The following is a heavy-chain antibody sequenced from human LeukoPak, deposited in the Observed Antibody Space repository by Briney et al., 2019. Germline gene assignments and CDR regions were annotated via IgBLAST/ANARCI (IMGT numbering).Heavy chain of an antibody. J-gene: IGHJ6*03. Sequence: PSETLSLTCSVSGGSTSSPSFYWAWIRQPPGKGLEWIGNIYYSGSTYYNPSLQSRVTISVDTSKNQFSLKLTSVTAADKAVYYCASMSRGVILGPNYYSYYMDVWGKGATVIVSS. CDR1: GGSTSSPSFY. V-gene: IGHV4-39*01. CDR2: IYYSGST. CDR3: ASMSRGVILGPNYYSYYMDV. D-gene: IGHD3-10*01.